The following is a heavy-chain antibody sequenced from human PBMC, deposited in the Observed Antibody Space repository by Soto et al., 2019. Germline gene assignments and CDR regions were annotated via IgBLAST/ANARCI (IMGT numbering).Heavy chain of an antibody. V-gene: IGHV4-34*01. J-gene: IGHJ4*02. CDR2: INHSGST. CDR1: GGSFSGYY. CDR3: ARGVMGMKSGFKKKGVGFDY. D-gene: IGHD5-12*01. Sequence: QVQLQQWGAGLLKPSETLSLTCAVYGGSFSGYYWSWIRQPPGKGLEWIGEINHSGSTNYNPSLKSRVTISVVTSKNQFSLKLSSVTAADTAVYYCARGVMGMKSGFKKKGVGFDYWGQGTLVTVSS.